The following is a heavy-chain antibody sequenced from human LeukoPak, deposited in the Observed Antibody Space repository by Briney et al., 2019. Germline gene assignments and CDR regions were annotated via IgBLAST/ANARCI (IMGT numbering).Heavy chain of an antibody. J-gene: IGHJ4*02. V-gene: IGHV4-34*01. CDR2: INPSGST. D-gene: IGHD6-13*01. CDR3: ARGLRSTYSYYFDY. CDR1: GGSFSGFY. Sequence: SETLSLTCTVYGGSFSGFYWSWIRRPPGKGLEWIGEINPSGSTDYNPSLKSRVTISVDTSKNQFSLKLSSVTAADTAVYYCARGLRSTYSYYFDYWGQGTLVTVSS.